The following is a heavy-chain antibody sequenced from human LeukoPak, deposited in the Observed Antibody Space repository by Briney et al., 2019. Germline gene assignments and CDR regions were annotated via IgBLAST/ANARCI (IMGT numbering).Heavy chain of an antibody. CDR1: GFTFSSYA. CDR3: ARTTTGSNGYFDY. Sequence: GGSLRLSCAASGFTFSSYAMSWVRQAPGKGLEWVSAISGSGGSTYYADSVKGRFTISRDNSKNTLYLQMNSLRAEDTAVHYCARTTTGSNGYFDYWGQGTLVTVSS. CDR2: ISGSGGST. J-gene: IGHJ4*02. V-gene: IGHV3-23*01. D-gene: IGHD4-17*01.